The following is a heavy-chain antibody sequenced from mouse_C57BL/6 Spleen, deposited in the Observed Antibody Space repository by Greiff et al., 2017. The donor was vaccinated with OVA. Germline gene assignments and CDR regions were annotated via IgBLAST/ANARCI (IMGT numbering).Heavy chain of an antibody. D-gene: IGHD3-2*02. CDR1: GYTFTSYW. CDR2: IHPNSGST. Sequence: QVQLKQSGAELVKPGASVKLSCKASGYTFTSYWMHWVKQRPGQGLEWIGMIHPNSGSTNYNEKFKSKATLTVDKSSSTAYMQLSSLTSEDSAVYYCARGGQLRMGYAMDYWGQGTSVTVSS. J-gene: IGHJ4*01. CDR3: ARGGQLRMGYAMDY. V-gene: IGHV1-64*01.